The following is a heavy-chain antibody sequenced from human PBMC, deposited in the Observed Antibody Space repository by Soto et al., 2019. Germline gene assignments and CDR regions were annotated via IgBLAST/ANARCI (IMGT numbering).Heavy chain of an antibody. D-gene: IGHD1-1*01. CDR1: CYIFTTYG. CDR2: ISEHNGNT. J-gene: IGHJ4*02. V-gene: IGHV1-18*01. CDR3: ARGRYGNY. Sequence: QVHLVQSGAEVKKPGASVKVSCKGSCYIFTTYGITWVRQAPGKGLEWMGWISEHNGNTNYALKAQGRGTVIRHTSTSTVYIELKTLRSDATAVYYCARGRYGNYWRQGDRVTVSS.